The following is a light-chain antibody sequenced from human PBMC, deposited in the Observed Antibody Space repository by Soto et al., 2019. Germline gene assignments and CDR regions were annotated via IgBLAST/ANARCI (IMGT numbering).Light chain of an antibody. CDR2: GAS. V-gene: IGKV3-20*01. Sequence: EIVLTQSPGTLSLSPGERATLSCRASQSVSNNYLAWYQQNPGQAPRLLIYGASSRATVIPDRFSGSGSGTDFVLTISRLEPEDFEVYYCQQYGSSPPVTFCGGTKVEIK. CDR3: QQYGSSPPVT. CDR1: QSVSNNY. J-gene: IGKJ4*01.